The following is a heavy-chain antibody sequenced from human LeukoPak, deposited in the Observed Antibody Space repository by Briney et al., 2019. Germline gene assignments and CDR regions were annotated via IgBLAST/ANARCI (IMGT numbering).Heavy chain of an antibody. V-gene: IGHV4-61*01. J-gene: IGHJ4*02. CDR1: GGSISSSSYY. D-gene: IGHD4-17*01. CDR2: IYYGGST. Sequence: SETLSLTCTVSGGSISSSSYYWSWIWQPPGKGLEWIGYIYYGGSTNYNPSLKSRVTISVDTSKNQFSLKLSSVTAADTAVYYCARAGGPYGDYVDYWGQGTLVTVPS. CDR3: ARAGGPYGDYVDY.